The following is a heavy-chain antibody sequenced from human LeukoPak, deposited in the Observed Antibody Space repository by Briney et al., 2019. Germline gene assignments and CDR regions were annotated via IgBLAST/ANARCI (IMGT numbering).Heavy chain of an antibody. D-gene: IGHD5-24*01. J-gene: IGHJ6*03. CDR2: IYYSGST. CDR3: ARTATIGYYYYMDV. Sequence: SETLSLTCTVSGGSISSYHWSWIRQPPGKGLECIGFIYYSGSTNYNPSLKSRVTISVDTSKNQFSLKLSSVTAADTAVYYCARTATIGYYYYMDVWGKGTTVTVSS. CDR1: GGSISSYH. V-gene: IGHV4-59*01.